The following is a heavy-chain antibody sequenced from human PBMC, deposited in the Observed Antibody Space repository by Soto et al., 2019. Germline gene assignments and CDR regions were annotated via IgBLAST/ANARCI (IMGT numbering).Heavy chain of an antibody. J-gene: IGHJ4*02. D-gene: IGHD3-10*01. CDR2: IYYSWST. Sequence: QVQLQESGPGLVKPSQTLSLTCTVSGGSISSGGYYWSWIRQHPGKGLEWIGYIYYSWSTYYNPSFKSRVTISVDTSKNQFSLKLSSVTAADTAVYYCARSWEGGSGSYYAYWGQGTLVTVSS. CDR1: GGSISSGGYY. V-gene: IGHV4-31*03. CDR3: ARSWEGGSGSYYAY.